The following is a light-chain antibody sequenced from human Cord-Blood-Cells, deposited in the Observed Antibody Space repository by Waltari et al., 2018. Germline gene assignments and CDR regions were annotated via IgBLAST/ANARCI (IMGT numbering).Light chain of an antibody. V-gene: IGKV3-15*01. CDR1: QSVSSN. CDR2: GAS. J-gene: IGKJ2*03. Sequence: EIVMKQSPATLSVSPGERATLSCRASQSVSSNLAWYQQKPGQAPRPLIYGASTRATGIPARFSGSGSGTEFTLNISSLKSEDFAVYYCQQYNNWPYSFGQGTKLEIK. CDR3: QQYNNWPYS.